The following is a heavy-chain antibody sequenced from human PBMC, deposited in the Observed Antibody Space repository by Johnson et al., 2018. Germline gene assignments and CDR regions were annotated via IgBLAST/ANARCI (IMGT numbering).Heavy chain of an antibody. CDR2: IWFDGNNK. D-gene: IGHD3-10*01. V-gene: IGHV3-33*08. J-gene: IGHJ6*02. Sequence: QVQLVQSGGGVVQPGRSLRLSCAASGFTFSHYGMHWVRQAPGKGLEWVAVIWFDGNNKYYGESVKGRFPVPRDNSKKTLYLQMNSLIAEDTAVYYCARTHGSGRVRSNNGMDVWGQGTPVTVSS. CDR1: GFTFSHYG. CDR3: ARTHGSGRVRSNNGMDV.